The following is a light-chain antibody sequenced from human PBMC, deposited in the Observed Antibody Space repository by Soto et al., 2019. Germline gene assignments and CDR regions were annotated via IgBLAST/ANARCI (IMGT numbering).Light chain of an antibody. CDR1: QSISIY. J-gene: IGKJ5*01. CDR3: QQSYSTPIT. Sequence: DIQVTPSPSSLSASVGHRVTISCRTSQSISIYLNWYQQKPGRAPRLLIYAASSLQSGVPSRFSGSGSGTDFTLTISSLQPEDFATYYCQQSYSTPITFGQGARLEI. CDR2: AAS. V-gene: IGKV1-39*01.